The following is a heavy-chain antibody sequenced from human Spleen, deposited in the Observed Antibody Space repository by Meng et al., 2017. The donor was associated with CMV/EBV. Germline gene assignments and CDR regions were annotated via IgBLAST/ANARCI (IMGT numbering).Heavy chain of an antibody. D-gene: IGHD3-10*01. J-gene: IGHJ4*02. CDR3: ARGAVWFRDSTAFFDY. CDR1: YSFMNFH. Sequence: YSFMNFHMHWLRQAPGQRLEWIGLINPNGGSTGYTQKVQGRVIMTRVTSTNTVYMELSRLRSEDTAVYYCARGAVWFRDSTAFFDYWGQGSLVTVSS. V-gene: IGHV1-46*01. CDR2: INPNGGST.